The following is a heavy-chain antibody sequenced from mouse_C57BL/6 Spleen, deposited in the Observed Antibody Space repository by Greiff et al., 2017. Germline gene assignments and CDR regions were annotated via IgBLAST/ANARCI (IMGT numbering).Heavy chain of an antibody. J-gene: IGHJ1*03. CDR3: ARRSGYFDV. D-gene: IGHD1-3*01. Sequence: QVQLQQSGAELVRPGASVKLSCKASGYTFTDYYINWVKQRPGQGLEWIARIYPGSGNTYYNEKFKGKATLTAEKSSSTAYMQLSSLTSEDSAVYFCARRSGYFDVWGTGTTVTVSS. V-gene: IGHV1-76*01. CDR2: IYPGSGNT. CDR1: GYTFTDYY.